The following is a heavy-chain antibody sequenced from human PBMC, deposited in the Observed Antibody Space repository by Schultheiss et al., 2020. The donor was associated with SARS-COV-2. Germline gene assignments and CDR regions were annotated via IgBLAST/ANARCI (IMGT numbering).Heavy chain of an antibody. D-gene: IGHD5-12*01. Sequence: GGSLRLSCAASGFTFDDYAMHWVRQAPGKGLEWVSSISSSSSYIYYADSVKGRFTISRDNSKNTLYLQMNSLRAEDTAVYYCATDGGGGLATSLGYWGQGTLVTVSS. J-gene: IGHJ4*02. CDR2: ISSSSSYI. V-gene: IGHV3-21*04. CDR3: ATDGGGGLATSLGY. CDR1: GFTFDDYA.